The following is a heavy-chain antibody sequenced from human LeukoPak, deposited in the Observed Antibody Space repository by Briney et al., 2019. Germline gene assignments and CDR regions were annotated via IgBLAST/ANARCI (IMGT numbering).Heavy chain of an antibody. CDR3: ARQGIAVAGTPLDNWFDP. V-gene: IGHV4-59*08. D-gene: IGHD6-19*01. CDR2: IYYSGST. CDR1: GGSISSYY. J-gene: IGHJ5*02. Sequence: KPSETLSLTCTVSGGSISSYYWSWIRQPPGKGLEWIGYIYYSGSTNYNPSLKSRVTISVDTSKNQLSLKLSSATAADTAVYYCARQGIAVAGTPLDNWFDPWGQGTLVTVSS.